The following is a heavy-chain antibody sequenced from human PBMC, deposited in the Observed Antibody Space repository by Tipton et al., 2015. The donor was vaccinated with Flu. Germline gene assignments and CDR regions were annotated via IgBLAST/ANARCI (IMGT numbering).Heavy chain of an antibody. D-gene: IGHD5-12*01. CDR2: ISNSGRST. CDR1: GFIFSNYG. V-gene: IGHV3-23*01. Sequence: SLRLSCVASGFIFSNYGLHWVRQAPGKRLEWVSTISNSGRSTYYADSVKGRFTISRDYSKLYLQMNCLRAEDTAIYYCAKVIPEIVAGLDSWGQGTLVTVSS. CDR3: AKVIPEIVAGLDS. J-gene: IGHJ4*02.